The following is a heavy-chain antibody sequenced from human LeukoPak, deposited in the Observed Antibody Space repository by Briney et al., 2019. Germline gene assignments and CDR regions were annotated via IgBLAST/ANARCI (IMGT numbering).Heavy chain of an antibody. CDR2: IHYTGSA. CDR1: GGSITTDDYY. J-gene: IGHJ5*02. V-gene: IGHV4-30-4*01. D-gene: IGHD3-16*01. Sequence: SETLSLTCTVSGGSITTDDYYWSWIRQPPGEGLEWIGYIHYTGSAYYNPSLSSRVAISVDTSNNQFSLKLSSVTAADTAVYYCARVNTQGVPSPWGQGILVTVSS. CDR3: ARVNTQGVPSP.